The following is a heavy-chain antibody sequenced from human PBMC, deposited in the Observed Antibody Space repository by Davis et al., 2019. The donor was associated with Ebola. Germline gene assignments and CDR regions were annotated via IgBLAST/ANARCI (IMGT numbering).Heavy chain of an antibody. D-gene: IGHD1-26*01. Sequence: GESLKISCAASGFTFSSYGMHWVRQAPGKGLEWVAFIQYDGSDKYYADSVKGRFTISRDSSKNTLYLQMNSLRAEDTAVYYCAKDLGIVGASDLFDYWGQGTLVTVSS. CDR3: AKDLGIVGASDLFDY. J-gene: IGHJ4*02. CDR2: IQYDGSDK. CDR1: GFTFSSYG. V-gene: IGHV3-30*02.